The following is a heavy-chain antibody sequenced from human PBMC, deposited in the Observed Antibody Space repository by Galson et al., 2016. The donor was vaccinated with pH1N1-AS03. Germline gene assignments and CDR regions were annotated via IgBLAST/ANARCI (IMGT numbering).Heavy chain of an antibody. V-gene: IGHV3-11*01. CDR2: ITSSGGSGPTI. Sequence: SLRLSCAASGFTFGDYYMSWVRQAPGKGLEWISCITSSGGSGPTIYYADSVKGRFTISRDNAKHSLYRQMNSLGADDTDVYYCARGWYDIWTGYLVDPFDYWGQGALVTVSS. CDR3: ARGWYDIWTGYLVDPFDY. CDR1: GFTFGDYY. J-gene: IGHJ4*02. D-gene: IGHD3-9*01.